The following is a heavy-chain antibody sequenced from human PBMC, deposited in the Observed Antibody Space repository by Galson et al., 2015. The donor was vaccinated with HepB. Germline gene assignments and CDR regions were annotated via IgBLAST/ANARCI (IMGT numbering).Heavy chain of an antibody. CDR3: ARAVAGNWYFDL. J-gene: IGHJ2*01. CDR1: GFTFSSYG. Sequence: SLRLSCAASGFTFSSYGMHWVRQAPGKGLEWVAVISYDGSNKYYADSVKGRFTISRDNSKNTLYLQMNSLRAEGTAVYYCARAVAGNWYFDLWGRGTLVTVSS. CDR2: ISYDGSNK. D-gene: IGHD6-19*01. V-gene: IGHV3-33*05.